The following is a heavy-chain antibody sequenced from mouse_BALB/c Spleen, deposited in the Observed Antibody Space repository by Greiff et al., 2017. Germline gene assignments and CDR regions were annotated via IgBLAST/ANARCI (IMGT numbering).Heavy chain of an antibody. J-gene: IGHJ4*01. V-gene: IGHV5-6*01. CDR1: GFTFSSYG. D-gene: IGHD1-1*01. Sequence: EVKLMESGGDLVKPGGSLKLSCAASGFTFSSYGMSWVRQTPDKRLEWVATISSGGSYIYYPDSVKGRFTISRDNAKNPLYLQMSRLKSEATAMYYCARQGSSYLYYAMDYWGQGTSVTVSS. CDR2: ISSGGSYI. CDR3: ARQGSSYLYYAMDY.